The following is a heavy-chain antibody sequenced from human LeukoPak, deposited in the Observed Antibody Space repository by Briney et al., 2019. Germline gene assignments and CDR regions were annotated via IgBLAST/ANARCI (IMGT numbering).Heavy chain of an antibody. CDR2: IYTTGTT. Sequence: SETLSLTCTVSGGSINSYYWGWVRQAAGKGLEWIGRIYTTGTTYYSPPLKSRLTMSVDTSKNQFSLNLRSVTAADTALYYCGRQGYTAAYYFLDYWSQGTLVTVSS. CDR3: GRQGYTAAYYFLDY. J-gene: IGHJ4*02. CDR1: GGSINSYY. D-gene: IGHD1-26*01. V-gene: IGHV4-4*07.